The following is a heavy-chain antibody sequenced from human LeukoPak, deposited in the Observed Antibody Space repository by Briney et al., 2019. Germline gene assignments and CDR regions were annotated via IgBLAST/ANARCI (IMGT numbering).Heavy chain of an antibody. J-gene: IGHJ4*02. D-gene: IGHD1-1*01. CDR1: GFTVSSNH. V-gene: IGHV3-53*01. CDR3: ARGPAGYN. CDR2: IYSGDST. Sequence: GGSLRLSCAASGFTVSSNHMSWVRQAPGKGLDWVSVIYSGDSTDYADSVKGRFTISRDNLKNTLYLQMNSLRAEDTAVYYCARGPAGYNWGQGTLVTFSS.